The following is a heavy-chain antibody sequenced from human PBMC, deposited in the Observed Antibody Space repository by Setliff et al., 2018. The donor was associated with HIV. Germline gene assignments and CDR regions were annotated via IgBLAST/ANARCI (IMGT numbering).Heavy chain of an antibody. Sequence: GGSLRLSCAASGFIFSTYAMHWVRQAPGKGLEWVAVISYDGSNKYYADSVKGRFTISRDNSKNTVYLQMNSLRAEDTAVYYCVRGPIHGGFDFWGQGALVTVSS. CDR3: VRGPIHGGFDF. CDR2: ISYDGSNK. V-gene: IGHV3-30*07. J-gene: IGHJ4*02. CDR1: GFIFSTYA. D-gene: IGHD3-16*01.